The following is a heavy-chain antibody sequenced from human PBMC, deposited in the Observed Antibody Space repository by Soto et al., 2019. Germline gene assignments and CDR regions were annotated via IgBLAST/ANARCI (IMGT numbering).Heavy chain of an antibody. D-gene: IGHD3-22*01. CDR1: GFNFGNNA. CDR2: IRSKNYGRTT. CDR3: ARPSYYYDSSGFEPGAFEI. Sequence: QLVEAGGGLVKPGRSLRLSCTGSGFNFGNNAMTWFRQAPGKGLEWVGFIRSKNYGRTTEYAASVRGRFTISRDDSKNTAYLQMNGLKTEDTAVYYCARPSYYYDSSGFEPGAFEIWGRGTVVTVSS. V-gene: IGHV3-49*05. J-gene: IGHJ3*02.